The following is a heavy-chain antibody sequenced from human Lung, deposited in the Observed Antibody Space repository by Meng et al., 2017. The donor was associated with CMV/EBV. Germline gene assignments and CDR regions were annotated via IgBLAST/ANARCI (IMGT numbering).Heavy chain of an antibody. CDR3: ARTPGGTIFGVVDFDY. V-gene: IGHV4-59*01. CDR2: IYYSGST. CDR1: GGSISSYY. D-gene: IGHD3-3*01. Sequence: SXTLSLXCTVSGGSISSYYWSWIRQPPGKGLEWIGYIYYSGSTNYNPSLKSRVTISVDTSKNQFSLKLSSVTAADTAVYCCARTPGGTIFGVVDFDYWGQGXLVTVSS. J-gene: IGHJ4*02.